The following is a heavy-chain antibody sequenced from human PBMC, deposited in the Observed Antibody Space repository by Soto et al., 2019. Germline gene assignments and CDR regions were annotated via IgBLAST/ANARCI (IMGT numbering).Heavy chain of an antibody. Sequence: ASVKVSCKASGYTFTNYGISWVRQAPGQGLEWMGWINGYNGNTKYAQKVQGRVTMTTDTSTSTAYMELRSLRSDDTAVYYCAXGVGSGSYXNQYNWFDPWGQGTXVTXSS. V-gene: IGHV1-18*01. CDR1: GYTFTNYG. J-gene: IGHJ5*02. CDR2: INGYNGNT. CDR3: AXGVGSGSYXNQYNWFDP. D-gene: IGHD3-10*01.